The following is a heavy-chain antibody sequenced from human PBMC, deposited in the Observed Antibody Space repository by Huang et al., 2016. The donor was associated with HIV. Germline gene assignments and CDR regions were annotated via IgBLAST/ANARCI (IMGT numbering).Heavy chain of an antibody. CDR3: ARDLRLYYMDV. CDR1: GYTFTNYV. J-gene: IGHJ6*03. CDR2: INAGSGKI. Sequence: QVQLVQSGAEVRKPGASVKVSCKASGYTFTNYVIHWVRQAPGHKLEWMGVINAGSGKIKYSQKFQGRVTLTRDTTASTAYMELSSLVSEDTAVYYCARDLRLYYMDVWGKGTTITVSS. V-gene: IGHV1-3*01.